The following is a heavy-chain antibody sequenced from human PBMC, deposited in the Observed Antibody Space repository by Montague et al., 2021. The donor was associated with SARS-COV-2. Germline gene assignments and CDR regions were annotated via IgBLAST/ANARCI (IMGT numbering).Heavy chain of an antibody. Sequence: TLSLTCTVSGGSISSGGYYWSWIRQHPGKGLEWIGYIYYSGSTYYNPSLKSRLTISVDTSKNRFSLKLSSVTAADTAMYSCARARVVVPTTRSWFDPWGQGTLVTVSS. CDR3: ARARVVVPTTRSWFDP. CDR2: IYYSGST. V-gene: IGHV4-31*03. J-gene: IGHJ5*02. D-gene: IGHD2-2*01. CDR1: GGSISSGGYY.